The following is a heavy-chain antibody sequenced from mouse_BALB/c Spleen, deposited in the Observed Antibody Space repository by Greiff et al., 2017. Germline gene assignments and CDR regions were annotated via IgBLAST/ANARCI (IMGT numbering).Heavy chain of an antibody. Sequence: EVMLVESGGGLVKPGGSLKLSCAASGFTFSSYAMSWVRQTPGKRLEWVASISSGGSTYYPDSVKGRFTISRDNARNILYLQMSSLRSEDTAMYYCARSYYGYYAMDYWGQGTSVTVSS. D-gene: IGHD1-2*01. V-gene: IGHV5-6-5*01. CDR2: ISSGGST. CDR3: ARSYYGYYAMDY. J-gene: IGHJ4*01. CDR1: GFTFSSYA.